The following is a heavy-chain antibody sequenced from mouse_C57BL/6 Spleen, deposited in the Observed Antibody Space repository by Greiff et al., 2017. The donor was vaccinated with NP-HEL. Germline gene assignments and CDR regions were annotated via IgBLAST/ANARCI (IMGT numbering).Heavy chain of an antibody. J-gene: IGHJ3*01. CDR2: INPNNGGT. Sequence: EVQLQQSGPELVKPGASVKMSCKASGYTFTDYNMHWVKQSHGKSLEWIGYINPNNGGTSYNQKFKGKATLTVNKSSSTAYMELRSLTSEDSAVYYCARYPTTVVPFAYWGQGTLVTVSA. D-gene: IGHD1-1*01. CDR3: ARYPTTVVPFAY. V-gene: IGHV1-22*01. CDR1: GYTFTDYN.